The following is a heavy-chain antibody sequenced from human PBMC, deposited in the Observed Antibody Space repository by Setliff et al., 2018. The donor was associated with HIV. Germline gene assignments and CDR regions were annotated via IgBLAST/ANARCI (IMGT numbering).Heavy chain of an antibody. Sequence: GGSLRLSCAASGFTFSSYEMNWVRQAPGKGLEWVASIKQDGGEAHYVDSLKGRFTISRDNPKNSLYLQMNSLRAEDTALYFCARGLYYDTSGQGGMGFWGQGTLVTVSS. CDR2: IKQDGGEA. D-gene: IGHD3-22*01. J-gene: IGHJ4*02. V-gene: IGHV3-7*03. CDR1: GFTFSSYE. CDR3: ARGLYYDTSGQGGMGF.